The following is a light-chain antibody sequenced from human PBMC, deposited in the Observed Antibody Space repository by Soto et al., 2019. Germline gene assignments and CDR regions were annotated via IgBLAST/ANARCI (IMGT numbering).Light chain of an antibody. CDR1: QSVSIN. V-gene: IGKV3D-15*01. CDR2: LAS. J-gene: IGKJ5*01. Sequence: EIVMTRSPATLSVSPGERATLSCRASQSVSINLAWYQQKPGQAPRLLIYLASTRAPGIPARFSGSGSGTEFTLTISSLQSEDFAVYYCQQYNNWPPTTFGQGTRLEIK. CDR3: QQYNNWPPTT.